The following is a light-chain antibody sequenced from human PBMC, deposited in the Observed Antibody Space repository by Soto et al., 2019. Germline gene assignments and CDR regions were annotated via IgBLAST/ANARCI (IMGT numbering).Light chain of an antibody. CDR1: QTVDSN. V-gene: IGKV3-15*01. CDR2: GAS. Sequence: EIVMTQSPASLSVSPGDGATLSCRASQTVDSNLAWYQQKPGQGPRLLIHGASTRAAGVPARFSGSGSRTDFTLTISSLQSEDFSVYYCQQYHNWPPQYTFGQGTKLQI. CDR3: QQYHNWPPQYT. J-gene: IGKJ2*01.